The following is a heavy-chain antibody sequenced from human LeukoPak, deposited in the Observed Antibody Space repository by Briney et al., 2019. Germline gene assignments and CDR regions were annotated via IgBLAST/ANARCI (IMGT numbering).Heavy chain of an antibody. CDR3: AKDDPNDYKPWIY. CDR2: ISGSGDKT. CDR1: GFNFSSYA. Sequence: GGSLRLSCAASGFNFSSYAMSWVRQAPGKGLEWVSLISGSGDKTYYADSVKGRFTISRDNSKNTLYLQVNSLRADDTAVYYCAKDDPNDYKPWIYWGQGTLVIVSS. D-gene: IGHD4-11*01. V-gene: IGHV3-23*01. J-gene: IGHJ4*02.